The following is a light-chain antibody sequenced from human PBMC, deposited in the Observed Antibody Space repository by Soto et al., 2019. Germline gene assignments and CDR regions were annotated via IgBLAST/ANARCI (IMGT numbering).Light chain of an antibody. CDR3: QQYGSSYT. CDR1: QSVSSNY. Sequence: EIVLTQSPGTLSLSPGERATLSCRAIQSVSSNYLAWYQQKPGQAPRLLIYGAYIRATRLPDRLSGSGSGPDFTLPISKLEPEDFAVYYCQQYGSSYTFGQGTKLESK. V-gene: IGKV3-20*01. CDR2: GAY. J-gene: IGKJ2*01.